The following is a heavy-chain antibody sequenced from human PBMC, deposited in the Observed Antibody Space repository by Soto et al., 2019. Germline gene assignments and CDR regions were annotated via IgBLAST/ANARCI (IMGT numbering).Heavy chain of an antibody. V-gene: IGHV4-39*01. CDR2: IYYSGST. J-gene: IGHJ4*02. Sequence: QLLESGPGLVKPSETLSLTCTVSGGSISSSSYYWGWIRQPPGKGLEWIGSIYYSGSTYYNPSLKSRVTISVDTSKNQFSLKLSSVTAADTAVYYCARHVWGKEAWNWDYYFDYWGQGTLVTVSS. D-gene: IGHD3-16*01. CDR1: GGSISSSSYY. CDR3: ARHVWGKEAWNWDYYFDY.